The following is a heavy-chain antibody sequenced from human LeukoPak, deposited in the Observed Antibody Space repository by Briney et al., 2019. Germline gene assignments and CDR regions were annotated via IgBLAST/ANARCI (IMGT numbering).Heavy chain of an antibody. CDR1: GFTVSNAF. CDR3: ARGSGSH. CDR2: FYSGGST. D-gene: IGHD3-10*01. Sequence: GGSLRLSCAASGFTVSNAFLSWVRQAPGKGLEWVSLFYSGGSTDYADPVKDRFTISRDNSKNTLYLQMNSLRAEDTAMYYCARGSGSHWGQGTLVTVSS. V-gene: IGHV3-53*01. J-gene: IGHJ4*02.